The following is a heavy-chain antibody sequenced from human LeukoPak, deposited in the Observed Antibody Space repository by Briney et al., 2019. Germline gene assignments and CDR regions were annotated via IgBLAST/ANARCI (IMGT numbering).Heavy chain of an antibody. CDR1: GYSFTSYW. CDR3: ARDESLRYDFWSGYFYYYGMDV. Sequence: KISCKGSGYSFTSYWISWVRQAPGQGLEWMGGIIPIFGTANYAQKFQGRVTITADESTSTAYMELSSLRSEDTAVYYCARDESLRYDFWSGYFYYYGMDVWGQGTTVTVSS. J-gene: IGHJ6*02. D-gene: IGHD3-3*01. CDR2: IIPIFGTA. V-gene: IGHV1-69*01.